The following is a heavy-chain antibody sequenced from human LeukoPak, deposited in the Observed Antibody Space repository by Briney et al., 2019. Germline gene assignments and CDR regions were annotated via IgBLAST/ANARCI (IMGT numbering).Heavy chain of an antibody. CDR3: ARGYYDSSGYPSAEYFQH. D-gene: IGHD3-22*01. Sequence: SETLSLTCTVSGGSISSYYWSWIRQPAGKGLEWIGRIYTSGSTNYNPSLKSRVTMSVDTSKNQFSLKLSSVTAADTAVYYCARGYYDSSGYPSAEYFQHWGQGTLVTVSS. CDR2: IYTSGST. J-gene: IGHJ1*01. CDR1: GGSISSYY. V-gene: IGHV4-4*07.